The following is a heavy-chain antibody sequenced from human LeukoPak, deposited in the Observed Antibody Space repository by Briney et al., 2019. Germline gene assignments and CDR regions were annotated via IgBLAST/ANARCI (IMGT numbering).Heavy chain of an antibody. V-gene: IGHV4-59*01. Sequence: ASETLSLTCTVSGGSISSYYWSWTRQPPGKGLEWIGYIYYSGSTNYNPSLKSRVTVSVDTSKNQFSLKLSSVTAADTAVYYCARSSAYCSGGSCYLSPQYYYYMDVWGKGTTVTVSS. CDR3: ARSSAYCSGGSCYLSPQYYYYMDV. D-gene: IGHD2-15*01. CDR2: IYYSGST. J-gene: IGHJ6*03. CDR1: GGSISSYY.